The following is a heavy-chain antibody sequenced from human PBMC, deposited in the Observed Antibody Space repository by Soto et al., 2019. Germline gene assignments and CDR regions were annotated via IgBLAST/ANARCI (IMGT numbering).Heavy chain of an antibody. V-gene: IGHV4-59*01. Sequence: QVQLQESGPGLVKPSETLSLICTVSGGSISRYYWSWIRQPPGKGLEWIGYIYYSGRTNYNPSHKSRVTISVDTSKNQFSLKLSSVSAADTAVYYCARDTLFGYYDSRGWFDPWGQGTLVTVSS. CDR2: IYYSGRT. D-gene: IGHD3-22*01. CDR3: ARDTLFGYYDSRGWFDP. J-gene: IGHJ5*02. CDR1: GGSISRYY.